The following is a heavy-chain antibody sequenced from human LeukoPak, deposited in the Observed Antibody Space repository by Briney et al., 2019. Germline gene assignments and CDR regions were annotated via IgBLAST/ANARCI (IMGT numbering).Heavy chain of an antibody. D-gene: IGHD6-13*01. CDR1: GFTFSSYE. CDR2: ISSSGSTI. Sequence: PGGSLRLSCAASGFTFSSYEMNWVRQAPGKGLEWVSYISSSGSTIYYADSVKGRFTISRDNAKNSLYLQMNSLRAEDTAVYYCARVWGIAAAGTGYYFDYWGQGTLVTVSS. CDR3: ARVWGIAAAGTGYYFDY. J-gene: IGHJ4*02. V-gene: IGHV3-48*03.